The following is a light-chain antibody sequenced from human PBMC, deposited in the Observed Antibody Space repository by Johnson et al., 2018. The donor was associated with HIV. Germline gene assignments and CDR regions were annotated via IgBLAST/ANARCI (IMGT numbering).Light chain of an antibody. CDR1: SSNIWNNY. CDR2: ENN. CDR3: GTWDTSLTTGGV. Sequence: QSVLTQPPSVSAAPGQKVTISCSGSSSNIWNNYVSWYQQLPGTAPKLLIYENNNRPSGIPDRFSGSKSGTSATLAITGLLTGDEADYYCGTWDTSLTTGGVFGTGTKVTVL. V-gene: IGLV1-51*02. J-gene: IGLJ1*01.